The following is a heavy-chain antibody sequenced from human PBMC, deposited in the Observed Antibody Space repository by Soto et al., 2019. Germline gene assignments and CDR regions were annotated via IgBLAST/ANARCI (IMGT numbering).Heavy chain of an antibody. J-gene: IGHJ4*02. CDR3: AKGAEGYVVSSLDY. Sequence: EVQLLESGGGFVQPGGSLRLSCAASGFIFGNYAMTWVRQAPGKGLEWVSAITSTGSSTYYADSVKGRFTISRDNSKNTLYLQINSLTAEDTAVYYCAKGAEGYVVSSLDYWGQGTLVTVSS. CDR1: GFIFGNYA. V-gene: IGHV3-23*01. CDR2: ITSTGSST. D-gene: IGHD5-12*01.